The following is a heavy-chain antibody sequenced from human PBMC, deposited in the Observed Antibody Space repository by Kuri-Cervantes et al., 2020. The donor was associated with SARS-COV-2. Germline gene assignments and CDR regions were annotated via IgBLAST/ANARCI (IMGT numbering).Heavy chain of an antibody. Sequence: GGSLRLSCAVSGFTFSSFSMNWVRQAPGKGLEWVSGISGSGDNTYYADSVKGRFTISRDNAKNSLYLQMNSLRAEDTAVYYCAGGPPGYDFWSGYPNWFDPWGQGTLVTVSS. J-gene: IGHJ5*02. CDR1: GFTFSSFS. CDR3: AGGPPGYDFWSGYPNWFDP. CDR2: ISGSGDNT. D-gene: IGHD3-3*01. V-gene: IGHV3-21*01.